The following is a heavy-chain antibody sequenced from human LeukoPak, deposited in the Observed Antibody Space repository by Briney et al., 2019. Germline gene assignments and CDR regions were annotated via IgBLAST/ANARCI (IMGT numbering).Heavy chain of an antibody. Sequence: GRSLRLSCAASGFTFSSYGMHWVRQAPGKGLEWVAVISYDGSNKYYADSVKGRFTISRDNSKNTLYLHMNSLRAEDTAVYYCAKDQGVGRYFDWLLSVDYWGQGTLVTVSS. D-gene: IGHD3-9*01. V-gene: IGHV3-30*18. CDR3: AKDQGVGRYFDWLLSVDY. CDR2: ISYDGSNK. CDR1: GFTFSSYG. J-gene: IGHJ4*02.